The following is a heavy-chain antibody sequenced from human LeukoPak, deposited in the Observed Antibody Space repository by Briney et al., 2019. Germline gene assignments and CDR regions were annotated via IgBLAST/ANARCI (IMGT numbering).Heavy chain of an antibody. CDR2: ISSSSSTI. CDR3: AKVIVGAARGVDY. J-gene: IGHJ4*02. Sequence: GGSLRLSCAASGFTFSSYSMNWVRQAPGKGLEWVSYISSSSSTIYYADSVMGRFTISRDNARNSLYLQMNSLRDEDTAVYYCAKVIVGAARGVDYWGQGTLVTVSS. CDR1: GFTFSSYS. V-gene: IGHV3-48*02. D-gene: IGHD1-26*01.